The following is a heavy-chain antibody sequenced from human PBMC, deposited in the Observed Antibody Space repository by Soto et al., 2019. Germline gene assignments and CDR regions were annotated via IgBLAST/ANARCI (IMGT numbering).Heavy chain of an antibody. Sequence: VASVKVSCKASGGSFGSYAISWVRQAPGQGLEWMGGIIPIFGTANYAQKFQGRVTITADESTSTAYMELSSLRSEDTAVYYCARGPPVGTYYDFWSGYPPNYYYYGMDVWGQGTTVTVSS. CDR1: GGSFGSYA. D-gene: IGHD3-3*01. CDR2: IIPIFGTA. J-gene: IGHJ6*02. V-gene: IGHV1-69*13. CDR3: ARGPPVGTYYDFWSGYPPNYYYYGMDV.